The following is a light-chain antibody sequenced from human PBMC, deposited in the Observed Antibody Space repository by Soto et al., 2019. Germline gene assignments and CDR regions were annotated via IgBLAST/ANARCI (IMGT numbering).Light chain of an antibody. Sequence: ALQLNQSPSSLSASVGDRVTITCRASQGISSALAWYQQKAGKAPKLLIYDASSLESGVPSRFSGSGSGTDFTLTISSLQPEDFATYYCQQFNSYPQTFGGGTKVEIK. CDR1: QGISSA. V-gene: IGKV1-13*02. CDR3: QQFNSYPQT. CDR2: DAS. J-gene: IGKJ4*01.